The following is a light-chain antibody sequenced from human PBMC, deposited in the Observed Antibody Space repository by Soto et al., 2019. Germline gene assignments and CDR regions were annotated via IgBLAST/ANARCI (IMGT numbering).Light chain of an antibody. CDR2: TAS. CDR3: QQTYSPLRT. V-gene: IGKV1-39*01. CDR1: QLINGY. Sequence: DLQLTQSPSSLSASLGDRVTISCRASQLINGYLNWYQQKPGKAPRLLIYTASNLQSGVPSRFSGTRSVTDFTLIISDLQAEDFATYYCQQTYSPLRTFGQGTRVEIK. J-gene: IGKJ1*01.